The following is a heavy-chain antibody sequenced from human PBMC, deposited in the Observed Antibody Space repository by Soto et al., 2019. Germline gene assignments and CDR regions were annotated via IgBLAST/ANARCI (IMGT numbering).Heavy chain of an antibody. CDR3: ARGAMVRGVDYGMDV. D-gene: IGHD3-10*01. CDR2: IYYSGST. V-gene: IGHV4-59*12. J-gene: IGHJ6*02. CDR1: GGSISSYY. Sequence: SETLSLTCTVSGGSISSYYWSWIRQPPGKGLEWIGYIYYSGSTNYNPSLKSRVTISVDTSKNQFSLKLSSVTAADTAVYYCARGAMVRGVDYGMDVWGQGTTVTVSS.